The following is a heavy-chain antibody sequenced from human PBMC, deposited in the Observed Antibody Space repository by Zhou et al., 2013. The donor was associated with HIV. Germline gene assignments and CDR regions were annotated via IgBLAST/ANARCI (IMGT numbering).Heavy chain of an antibody. CDR3: ARDLDCSGGSCYPSYYYNVWTS. V-gene: IGHV1-18*01. Sequence: QVQVVQSGAEVKKPGASVKVSCKASGYTFTSYGISWVRQAPGQGLEWMGWISAYNGNTNYAQKIQGRVTMTTDTSTSTAYMEVRSLRSDDTAVYYCARDLDCSGGSCYPSYYYNVWTSGAKGPRSPSP. D-gene: IGHD2-15*01. CDR2: ISAYNGNT. CDR1: GYTFTSYG. J-gene: IGHJ6*02.